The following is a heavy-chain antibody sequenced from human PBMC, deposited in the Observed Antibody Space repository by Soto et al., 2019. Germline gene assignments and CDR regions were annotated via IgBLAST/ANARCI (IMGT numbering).Heavy chain of an antibody. V-gene: IGHV3-30-3*01. CDR2: ISYDGSNK. CDR3: TRGTIVGATTGQIFDY. J-gene: IGHJ4*02. CDR1: GFTFSNYA. Sequence: PGGSLRLSCAASGFTFSNYAMEWVRQAPGKGLEWVAVISYDGSNKYYADSVRGRFTISRDNSKNTLYLQMNSLRTEDTAVYYCTRGTIVGATTGQIFDYWGQGTLVTVSS. D-gene: IGHD1-26*01.